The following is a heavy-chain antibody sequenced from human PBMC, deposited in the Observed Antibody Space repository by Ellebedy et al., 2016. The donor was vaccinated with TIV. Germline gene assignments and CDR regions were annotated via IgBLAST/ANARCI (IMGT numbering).Heavy chain of an antibody. CDR1: DGPVGGNH. Sequence: SETLSLTCTVPDGPVGGNHWSWIRQPPGKGLEWVGYVSHTGSTNYNPSLKSRLAISVDPSEKRFSMKLSSVTAADSAVYYCARDRYGSGWLDYWGQGILVTVSS. J-gene: IGHJ4*02. CDR2: VSHTGST. CDR3: ARDRYGSGWLDY. V-gene: IGHV4-59*02. D-gene: IGHD6-19*01.